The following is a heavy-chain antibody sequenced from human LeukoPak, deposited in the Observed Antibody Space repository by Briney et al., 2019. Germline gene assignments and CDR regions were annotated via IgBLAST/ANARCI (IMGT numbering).Heavy chain of an antibody. V-gene: IGHV3-23*01. D-gene: IGHD6-19*01. CDR3: AKLYSSGFVPPIEEYFDY. CDR1: GFTFSSYA. J-gene: IGHJ4*02. CDR2: ISGSGGST. Sequence: GGSLRLACAASGFTFSSYAMSWVRQAPGKGLEWVSAISGSGGSTYYADSVKGRFTISRDNSKNTLYLQMNSLRAEDTAVYYCAKLYSSGFVPPIEEYFDYWGQGPLVTVSS.